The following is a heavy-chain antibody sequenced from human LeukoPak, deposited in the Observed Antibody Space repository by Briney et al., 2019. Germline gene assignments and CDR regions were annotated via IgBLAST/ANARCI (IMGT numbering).Heavy chain of an antibody. Sequence: SETLSLTCTVSGGSISSSSYYWGWIRQPPGKGLEWIGSIYYSGSTYYNPSLKSRVTISVDTSKNQFSLKVTSVTAADTAVYYCAKLGNYDLMIESWGQGTLVTVSS. D-gene: IGHD3-3*01. CDR2: IYYSGST. V-gene: IGHV4-39*07. CDR1: GGSISSSSYY. CDR3: AKLGNYDLMIES. J-gene: IGHJ4*02.